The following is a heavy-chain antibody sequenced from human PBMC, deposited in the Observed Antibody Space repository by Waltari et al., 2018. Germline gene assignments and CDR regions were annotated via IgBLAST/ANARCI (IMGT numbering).Heavy chain of an antibody. V-gene: IGHV2-70*15. CDR3: ARIYGSDPCDY. Sequence: QVTLRESGPALVKPTQTLTLTCTFSGFSLSTSGMCVSWIRQPPGKALEWLARIDWDDDKYYSTSLQTRLTISKDNSKNQVVLTRTNMDPVDTATYYCARIYGSDPCDYWGQGTLVTVSS. D-gene: IGHD1-26*01. J-gene: IGHJ4*02. CDR1: GFSLSTSGMC. CDR2: IDWDDDK.